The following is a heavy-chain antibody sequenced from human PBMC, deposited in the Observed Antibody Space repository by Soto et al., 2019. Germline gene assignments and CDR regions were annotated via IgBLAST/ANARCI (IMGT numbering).Heavy chain of an antibody. Sequence: PGGSLRLSCAASGFIFSKYAMIWVRQAPGKGQEWVSGITGSGNTIEYAASVKGRFTISRDNSRNTVDLQMNSLRAEETGMYYCAKDDISGDGLWLVSDWGQGTLVTVSS. CDR2: ITGSGNTI. V-gene: IGHV3-23*01. J-gene: IGHJ4*02. CDR1: GFIFSKYA. D-gene: IGHD2-21*02. CDR3: AKDDISGDGLWLVSD.